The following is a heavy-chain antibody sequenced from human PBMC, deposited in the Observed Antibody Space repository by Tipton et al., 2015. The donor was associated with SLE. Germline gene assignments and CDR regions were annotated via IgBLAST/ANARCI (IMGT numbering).Heavy chain of an antibody. D-gene: IGHD3-9*01. CDR1: GFTFSRYA. V-gene: IGHV3-23*03. J-gene: IGHJ4*02. Sequence: SLRLSCAASGFTFSRYAMSWVRQAPGKGLEWVSTIYSGGYNSYYADSVKGRFTISRDNAKKSLSLHMNSLRTEDTAVYYCARDPHPLTGYYPDFDYWGQGTLVTVSS. CDR2: IYSGGYNS. CDR3: ARDPHPLTGYYPDFDY.